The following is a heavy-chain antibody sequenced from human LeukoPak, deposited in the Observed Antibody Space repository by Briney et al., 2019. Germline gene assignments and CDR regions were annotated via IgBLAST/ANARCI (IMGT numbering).Heavy chain of an antibody. V-gene: IGHV4-59*01. CDR1: GGSISSYY. CDR3: ARDYYYYGMDV. CDR2: IYYSGST. Sequence: SETLSLTCTVSGGSISSYYWSWIRQPPGKGLEWIGYIYYSGSTNYNPSLKSRVTISVNTSKNQFSLKLSSVPAADTAVYCCARDYYYYGMDVWGQGTTVTVSS. J-gene: IGHJ6*02.